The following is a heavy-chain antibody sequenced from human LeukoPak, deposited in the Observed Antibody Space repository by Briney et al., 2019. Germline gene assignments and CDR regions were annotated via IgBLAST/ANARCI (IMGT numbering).Heavy chain of an antibody. CDR1: GLTFSNYA. CDR2: ITGSGGWT. J-gene: IGHJ3*02. V-gene: IGHV3-23*01. D-gene: IGHD6-19*01. CDR3: AKGVAGPLNDAFDI. Sequence: GGSLRLPCAASGLTFSNYAMMWLRQAPGKGLEWVSAITGSGGWTLYADSVKGRFTISRDNSKNTLYLEMSSLRAEDMALYYCAKGVAGPLNDAFDIWGQGTMVTVSS.